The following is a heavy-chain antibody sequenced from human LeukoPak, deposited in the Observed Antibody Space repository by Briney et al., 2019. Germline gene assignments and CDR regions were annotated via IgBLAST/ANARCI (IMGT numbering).Heavy chain of an antibody. CDR1: GGSIRSYY. V-gene: IGHV4-59*01. CDR3: AGDSSMGV. Sequence: SETLSLTCTVSGGSIRSYYWSWIRQPPGKGLEWIANNYYSGSTNYNPSLKSRVIISLDTSKNQFSLKLSSVTAADAAMYYWAGDSSMGVWGRGTTVTVSS. CDR2: NYYSGST. J-gene: IGHJ6*02.